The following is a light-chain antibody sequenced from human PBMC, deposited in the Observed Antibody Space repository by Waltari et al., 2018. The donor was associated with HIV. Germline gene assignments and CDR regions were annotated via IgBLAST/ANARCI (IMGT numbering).Light chain of an antibody. J-gene: IGLJ3*02. V-gene: IGLV1-40*01. CDR1: KYNIGAGPD. Sequence: QSLLTQPPSVSATPGQRITISCTGNKYNIGAGPDVHWYRQLPGTAPRRLIFANSNRPSGVPDRISWSKSTASASLAITGLQAEDEGYYYCQSSDIRLHGLWVFGGGTKVTVL. CDR3: QSSDIRLHGLWV. CDR2: ANS.